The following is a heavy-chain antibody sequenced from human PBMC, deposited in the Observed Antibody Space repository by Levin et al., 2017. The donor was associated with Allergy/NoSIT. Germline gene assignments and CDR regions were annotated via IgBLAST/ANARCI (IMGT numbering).Heavy chain of an antibody. CDR2: IDPSDSYT. CDR3: ARIRGLAASGSYYFADV. V-gene: IGHV5-10-1*01. J-gene: IGHJ6*04. CDR1: GYTFTDHS. Sequence: KVSCKPSGYTFTDHSLTWVRQMPGKGLDWVGKIDPSDSYTEYSPSFQGHVTMSSDKSSSIVYLQWDSLKASDTATYFCARIRGLAASGSYYFADVWGRGTKVTVSS. D-gene: IGHD6-13*01.